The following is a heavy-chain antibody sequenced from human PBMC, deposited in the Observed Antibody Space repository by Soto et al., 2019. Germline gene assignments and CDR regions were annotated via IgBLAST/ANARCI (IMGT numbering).Heavy chain of an antibody. Sequence: QVQLQESGPGLVKPSETLSLTCTVSGGSINSGDYYWNWIRQHPGKGLEWIGYIYYSGSTSYNPSLKSRVTISVDTSTNQFSLKLSSVTAADTAVYYCARAPGRQLADQNYYYYYMDVWGKGTTVTVSS. J-gene: IGHJ6*03. D-gene: IGHD6-6*01. CDR1: GGSINSGDYY. CDR3: ARAPGRQLADQNYYYYYMDV. V-gene: IGHV4-31*03. CDR2: IYYSGST.